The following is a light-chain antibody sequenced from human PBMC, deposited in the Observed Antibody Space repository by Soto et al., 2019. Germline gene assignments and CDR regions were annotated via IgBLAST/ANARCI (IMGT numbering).Light chain of an antibody. V-gene: IGKV3-11*01. CDR3: QKRSNWPPSIT. J-gene: IGKJ5*01. Sequence: LLTQSPATLSVSAGERAPLACRGSQSVGSHLAWYQQKPGQAPRLLIHDASSRATGIPARFSGSGSGTDFTLTISSLEAEDFAVYYCQKRSNWPPSITFGQGTRLEIK. CDR2: DAS. CDR1: QSVGSH.